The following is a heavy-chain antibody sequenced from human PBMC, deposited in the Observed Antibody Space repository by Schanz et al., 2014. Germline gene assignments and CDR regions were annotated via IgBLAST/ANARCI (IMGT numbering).Heavy chain of an antibody. CDR1: GFSLNTYG. Sequence: VQLVESGGGVVQPGTSLILSCSVSGFSLNTYGIHWFRQPAGKGLEWVAVIWNNGVTKYYADSVRGRFTISRDRFQNTLYPRMSSLRTEDTAVFYWARPRFDYGEVDFWGQGTPVNVSS. V-gene: IGHV3-33*01. CDR3: ARPRFDYGEVDF. J-gene: IGHJ5*01. D-gene: IGHD4-17*01. CDR2: IWNNGVTK.